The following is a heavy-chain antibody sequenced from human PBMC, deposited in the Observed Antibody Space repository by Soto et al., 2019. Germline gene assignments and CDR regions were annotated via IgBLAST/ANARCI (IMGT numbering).Heavy chain of an antibody. Sequence: ASVKVSCKSSGYTFTNYGMHWVRQAPGQGLEWMGGINAYNGNTKYAQKFQGRVTMTTDTSTSTAYMELRSLRSDDTAVYYCARGVGSGSYYTQYNWFDPWGQGTLVTVSS. D-gene: IGHD3-10*01. V-gene: IGHV1-18*01. J-gene: IGHJ5*02. CDR3: ARGVGSGSYYTQYNWFDP. CDR1: GYTFTNYG. CDR2: INAYNGNT.